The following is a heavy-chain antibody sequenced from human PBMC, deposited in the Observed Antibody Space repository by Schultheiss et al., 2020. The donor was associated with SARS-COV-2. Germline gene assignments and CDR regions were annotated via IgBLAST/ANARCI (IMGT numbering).Heavy chain of an antibody. J-gene: IGHJ6*02. Sequence: GGSLRLSCAASGFTFSSYAMSWVRQAPGKGLEWVSGISWNSGSIGYADSVKGRFTISRDNAKNSLYLQMNSLRAEDTAVYYCARDRNPLGDFWSADNPTYYYYGMDVWGQGTTVTVSS. V-gene: IGHV3-20*04. CDR3: ARDRNPLGDFWSADNPTYYYYGMDV. CDR1: GFTFSSYA. CDR2: ISWNSGSI. D-gene: IGHD3-3*01.